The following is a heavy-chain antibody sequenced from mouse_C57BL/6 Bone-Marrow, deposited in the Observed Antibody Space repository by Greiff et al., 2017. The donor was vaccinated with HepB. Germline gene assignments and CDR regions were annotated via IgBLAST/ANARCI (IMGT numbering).Heavy chain of an antibody. Sequence: QVQLQQPAAELVRPGSSVKLSCKASGYTFPSYWMHWVTQRPIQGLEWIGNFDPSDSEPHYNQKFKDKATLTVDKSSRTAYMQRSSLTSEDSAVYYCTRSVSTTVVSFDWYFDVWGTGTTGTVSS. D-gene: IGHD1-1*01. CDR2: FDPSDSEP. CDR3: TRSVSTTVVSFDWYFDV. J-gene: IGHJ1*03. V-gene: IGHV1-52*01. CDR1: GYTFPSYW.